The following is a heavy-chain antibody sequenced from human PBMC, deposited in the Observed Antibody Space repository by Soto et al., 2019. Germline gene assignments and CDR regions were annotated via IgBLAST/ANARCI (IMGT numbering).Heavy chain of an antibody. J-gene: IGHJ5*02. Sequence: EVQLVESGGGLVQPGRSLRLSCAASGFTFDDYAMHWVRQAPGKGLEWVSGISWNSGSIGYADSVKGRFTISRDNAKNPLYLQMNSRRAEDRALYYCEKGISGTPYNCFAPWGQGTLVTVSS. CDR3: EKGISGTPYNCFAP. D-gene: IGHD2-15*01. CDR1: GFTFDDYA. V-gene: IGHV3-9*01. CDR2: ISWNSGSI.